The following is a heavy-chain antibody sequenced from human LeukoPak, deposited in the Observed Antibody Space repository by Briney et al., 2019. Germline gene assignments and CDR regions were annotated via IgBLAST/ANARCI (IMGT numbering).Heavy chain of an antibody. J-gene: IGHJ3*01. CDR3: VRDRWDHPAGDAFDV. CDR2: ISGYNGNT. CDR1: GYTFSDFG. Sequence: ASVRVSCKASGYTFSDFGITWVRQAPGQGLDWMGWISGYNGNTIYAQKLQARVTMTTDTSTNTVYMELRNLRFDDTAVYYCVRDRWDHPAGDAFDVWGQGTMVTVSS. D-gene: IGHD1-26*01. V-gene: IGHV1-18*01.